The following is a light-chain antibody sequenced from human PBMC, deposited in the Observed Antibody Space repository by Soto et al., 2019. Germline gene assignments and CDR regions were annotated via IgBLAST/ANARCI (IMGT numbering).Light chain of an antibody. J-gene: IGLJ2*01. CDR1: SSNVGGYNY. V-gene: IGLV2-8*01. Sequence: QSALTQPPSASGSPGQSVTISCTGTSSNVGGYNYVSWYQQHTGKAPKLMIYEFSKRPSGVPDRFSGSKSGNTASLTVSGLQDEDEADYYCSSYAGSNTFVFGGGTKLTVL. CDR3: SSYAGSNTFV. CDR2: EFS.